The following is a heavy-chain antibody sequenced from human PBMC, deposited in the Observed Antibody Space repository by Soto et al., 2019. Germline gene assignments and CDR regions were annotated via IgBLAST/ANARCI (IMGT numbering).Heavy chain of an antibody. J-gene: IGHJ4*02. D-gene: IGHD3-16*02. CDR3: ARAGNYDYIWGSYRSYYFDY. Sequence: GGSLRLSCAASGFTFSSYWMSWVRQAPGKGLEWVANIKQDGSEKYYVDSVKGRFTISRDNAKNSLYLQMNSLRAEDTAVYYCARAGNYDYIWGSYRSYYFDYWGQGTLVTVSS. CDR1: GFTFSSYW. V-gene: IGHV3-7*01. CDR2: IKQDGSEK.